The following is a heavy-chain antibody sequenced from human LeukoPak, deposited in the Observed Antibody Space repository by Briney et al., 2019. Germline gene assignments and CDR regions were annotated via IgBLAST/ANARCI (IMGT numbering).Heavy chain of an antibody. V-gene: IGHV3-30*04. J-gene: IGHJ4*02. D-gene: IGHD1-26*01. CDR2: ISYDGNNK. CDR3: SKGKSARSGSYYGDY. CDR1: GFTFSSYA. Sequence: GGSLRLSCAAPGFTFSSYAMHGGRQGPGKGLGWVAVISYDGNNKYYAVSVKRRFTISRDNSKNPLYLQRDSQRLEDTAEYYCSKGKSARSGSYYGDYWGQGPLVTVSS.